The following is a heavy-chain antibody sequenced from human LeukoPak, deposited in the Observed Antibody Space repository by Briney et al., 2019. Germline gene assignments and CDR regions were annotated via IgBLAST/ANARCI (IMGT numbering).Heavy chain of an antibody. CDR2: INPNSGGT. CDR3: ARDTQAQLEPGNIDY. Sequence: GASVKVSCKASGYTFTGYYMHWVRQAPGQGLEWMGWINPNSGGTNYAQKFQGRVTMTRDTSISTAYMELSRLRSDDTAVYYCARDTQAQLEPGNIDYWGQGTLVTVSS. J-gene: IGHJ4*02. V-gene: IGHV1-2*02. D-gene: IGHD1-1*01. CDR1: GYTFTGYY.